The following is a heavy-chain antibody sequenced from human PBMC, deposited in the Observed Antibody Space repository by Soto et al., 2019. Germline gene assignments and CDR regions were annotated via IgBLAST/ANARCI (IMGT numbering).Heavy chain of an antibody. CDR2: IYYSGST. J-gene: IGHJ6*02. D-gene: IGHD3-3*01. CDR1: GGSISSSSYY. Sequence: PSETLSLTCTVSGGSISSSSYYWVWIRQPPGKGLEWIGSIYYSGSTYYNPSLKSRVTISVDTSKNQFSLKLSSVTAADTAVYYCASLTYYDFWSGYSAYYGMDVWGQGTTVTVSS. CDR3: ASLTYYDFWSGYSAYYGMDV. V-gene: IGHV4-39*01.